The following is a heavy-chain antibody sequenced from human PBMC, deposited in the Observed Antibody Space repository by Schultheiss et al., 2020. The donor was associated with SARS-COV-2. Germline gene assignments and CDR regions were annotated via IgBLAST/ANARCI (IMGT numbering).Heavy chain of an antibody. D-gene: IGHD6-13*01. V-gene: IGHV3-30*12. CDR3: ASHYSSSWYNY. Sequence: GESLKISCAASGFTFSSYGMHWVRQAPGKGLEWVAVISYDGSNKYYADSVKGRFTISRDNAKNSLYLQMNSLRDEDTAVYYCASHYSSSWYNYWGQGTLVTVSS. J-gene: IGHJ4*02. CDR2: ISYDGSNK. CDR1: GFTFSSYG.